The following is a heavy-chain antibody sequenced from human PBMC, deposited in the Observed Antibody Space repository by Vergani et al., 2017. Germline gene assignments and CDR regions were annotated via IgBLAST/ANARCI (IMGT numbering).Heavy chain of an antibody. J-gene: IGHJ4*02. CDR2: IVIDNGNT. Sequence: QMQLVQSGPAVKKPGTSVQVSCKASAFTFTALHWLRQSRGQRLEWIGWIVIDNGNTNFAQKFRDRVTIIRDMSTSTAYMDLSRLGLEDTAVYYCAAATGDSSWYPLPDSWGQGTLVTVSS. CDR1: AFTFTA. D-gene: IGHD6-13*01. CDR3: AAATGDSSWYPLPDS. V-gene: IGHV1-58*01.